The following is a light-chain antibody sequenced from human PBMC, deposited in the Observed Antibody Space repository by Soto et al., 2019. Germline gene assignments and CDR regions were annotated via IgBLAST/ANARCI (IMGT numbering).Light chain of an antibody. CDR1: SSDVGGYDY. Sequence: QAFRTQPPSASGSPGQSVTISCTGTSSDVGGYDYVSWYQQHPGKAPKLMIYEVTKRPSGVPDRFSGSKSGNTASLTVSGLQAEDEADYYCSSYAGSNNFVFGTGTKVTVL. J-gene: IGLJ1*01. V-gene: IGLV2-8*01. CDR3: SSYAGSNNFV. CDR2: EVT.